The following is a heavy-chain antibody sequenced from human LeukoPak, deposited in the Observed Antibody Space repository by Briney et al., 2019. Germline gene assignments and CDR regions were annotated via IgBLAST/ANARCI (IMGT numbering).Heavy chain of an antibody. CDR2: INPFNGNT. D-gene: IGHD6-19*01. Sequence: ASVKVSCKASGYTFTRFAISWVRQAPGQGLEWMGWINPFNGNTNDAERFQGRVIMTTDTSTRTAYMELKSLRNDDTAVYYCARDYTSAEWLGFAFDVWGQGTAVSVSS. CDR1: GYTFTRFA. J-gene: IGHJ3*01. V-gene: IGHV1-18*01. CDR3: ARDYTSAEWLGFAFDV.